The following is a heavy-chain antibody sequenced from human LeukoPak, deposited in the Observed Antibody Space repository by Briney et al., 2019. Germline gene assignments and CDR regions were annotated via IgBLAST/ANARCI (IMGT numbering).Heavy chain of an antibody. CDR3: ARIYYDSSGYYPDAFDI. D-gene: IGHD3-22*01. CDR1: GFTFSSYS. Sequence: GGSLRLSCAASGFTFSSYSMNWVRQAPGKGLEWVSSISSSSSYIYYADSVKGRFTISRDNAKNSLYLQMNSLRAEDTAVYYCARIYYDSSGYYPDAFDIWGQGTMVTVSS. V-gene: IGHV3-21*01. CDR2: ISSSSSYI. J-gene: IGHJ3*02.